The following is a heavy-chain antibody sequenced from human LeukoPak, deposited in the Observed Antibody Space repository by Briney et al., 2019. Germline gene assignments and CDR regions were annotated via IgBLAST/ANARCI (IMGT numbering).Heavy chain of an antibody. D-gene: IGHD3-10*01. CDR3: ARDINPYYYGSGPNTAFDI. CDR2: IYYSGST. V-gene: IGHV4-31*03. J-gene: IGHJ3*02. CDR1: GGSISSGGYY. Sequence: SETLSLTCTVSGGSISSGGYYWSWIRQHPGKGLEWIGYIYYSGSTYYNPSLKSRVTISVDTSKNQFSLKLSSVTAADTAVYYCARDINPYYYGSGPNTAFDIWGQGTMVTVSS.